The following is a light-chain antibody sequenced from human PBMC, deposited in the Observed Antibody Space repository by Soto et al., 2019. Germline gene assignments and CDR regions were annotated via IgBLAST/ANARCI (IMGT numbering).Light chain of an antibody. CDR1: QGISSY. V-gene: IGKV1-9*01. J-gene: IGKJ4*01. CDR3: QQLNKYPST. Sequence: IQLTQPPSSLSASVGDRVTITCRASQGISSYLGWYQQKPGKAPKLLIYGASTLQSGVPSRFSGSGSGTDFTPTISSLQPEDFATYYCQQLNKYPSTFGGGTKVDIK. CDR2: GAS.